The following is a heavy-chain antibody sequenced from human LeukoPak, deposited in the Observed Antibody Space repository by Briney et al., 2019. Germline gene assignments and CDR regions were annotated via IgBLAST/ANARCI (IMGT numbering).Heavy chain of an antibody. Sequence: GGSLRLSCAASGFTFSNYWMNWVRQAPGKGLEWVANIKQDGSDKCYVDSVRGRFIISRDNAQNSLYLQMSSLRAEDTAVYYCARDYDDYWGQGTLVTVSS. V-gene: IGHV3-7*01. CDR2: IKQDGSDK. J-gene: IGHJ4*02. CDR3: ARDYDDY. D-gene: IGHD5-12*01. CDR1: GFTFSNYW.